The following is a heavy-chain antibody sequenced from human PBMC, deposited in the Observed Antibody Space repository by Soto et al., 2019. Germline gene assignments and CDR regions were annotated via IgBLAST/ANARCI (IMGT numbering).Heavy chain of an antibody. CDR2: INTASAYS. CDR1: GFTFSDYS. CDR3: ARGRGYCTNGVCSDFVT. V-gene: IGHV3-21*04. D-gene: IGHD2-8*01. J-gene: IGHJ4*02. Sequence: EVQLVESGGGLVKPGGSLRLSCAASGFTFSDYSMNWVRQAPGKGLQWVSSINTASAYSYYADSVKGRFTISRDNAKNSLSLQMNSLRAEDTAVYYCARGRGYCTNGVCSDFVTWGQGTLVTVSS.